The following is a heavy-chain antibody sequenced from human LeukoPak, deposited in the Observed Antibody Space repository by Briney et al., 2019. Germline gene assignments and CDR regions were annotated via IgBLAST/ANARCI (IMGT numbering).Heavy chain of an antibody. Sequence: ASVKVSCKANGYTFTSYYMYWVRQVPGQGLEWLGIINPSAGSTSYAQKFQGRVTMTRDMSTNTVYMELSSLTSEDTAVYYCARDPRGLNIATTGDRFDYWGQGTLVTVSS. CDR1: GYTFTSYY. CDR2: INPSAGST. J-gene: IGHJ4*02. D-gene: IGHD7-27*01. V-gene: IGHV1-46*01. CDR3: ARDPRGLNIATTGDRFDY.